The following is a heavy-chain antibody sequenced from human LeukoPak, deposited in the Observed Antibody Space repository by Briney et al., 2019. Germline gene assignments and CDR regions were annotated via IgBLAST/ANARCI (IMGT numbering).Heavy chain of an antibody. D-gene: IGHD3-16*01. V-gene: IGHV3-9*01. Sequence: GRSLRLSCAASGFTFDDYAMHWVRQAPGKGLEWVSGISWNSGSIGYADCVKGRFTISRDNAKNSLYLQMNSLRAEDTALYYCAKDITVGGTGDAFDIWGQGTMVTVSS. CDR1: GFTFDDYA. CDR3: AKDITVGGTGDAFDI. CDR2: ISWNSGSI. J-gene: IGHJ3*02.